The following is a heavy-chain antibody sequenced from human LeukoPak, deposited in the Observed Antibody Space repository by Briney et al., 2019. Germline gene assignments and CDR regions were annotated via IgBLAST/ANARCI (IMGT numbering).Heavy chain of an antibody. J-gene: IGHJ6*03. V-gene: IGHV4-34*01. CDR1: GGSFSGYY. Sequence: SETLSLTCAVYGGSFSGYYWSWIRQPPGKGLEWIGEINHSGSTNYNPSLKSRVTISVDTSKNQFSLKLSSVTAADTAVYYCARHLASGPYSSGWYGYYYYYMDVWGKGTTVTVSS. CDR2: INHSGST. CDR3: ARHLASGPYSSGWYGYYYYYMDV. D-gene: IGHD6-19*01.